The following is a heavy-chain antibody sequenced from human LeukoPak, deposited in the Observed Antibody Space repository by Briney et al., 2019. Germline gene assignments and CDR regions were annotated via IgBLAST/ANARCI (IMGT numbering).Heavy chain of an antibody. V-gene: IGHV3-30-3*01. CDR1: GFTFSSYA. Sequence: PGRSLRLSCAASGFTFSSYAMHWVRQAPGKGLEWVAVISYDGSNKYYADSVKGRFTISRDDSKSTVSLQMNSLRAEDTAVYYCARAGVGTYGMDAWGQGTAVTVSS. D-gene: IGHD1-14*01. CDR2: ISYDGSNK. CDR3: ARAGVGTYGMDA. J-gene: IGHJ6*02.